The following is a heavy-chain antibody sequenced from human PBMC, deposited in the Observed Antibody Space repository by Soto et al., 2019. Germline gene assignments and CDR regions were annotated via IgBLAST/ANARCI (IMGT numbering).Heavy chain of an antibody. CDR3: ARDLAYCGGDCQGEMADY. CDR1: GFSISSGFY. D-gene: IGHD2-21*02. Sequence: KASETLSLTCAVSGFSISSGFYWGWIRQPPGKGLEWIGNIYRSGSTYYNPSLKSRVTISVDTSKNQSSLKLSSVTAADTAVYYCARDLAYCGGDCQGEMADYWGQGTLVTVSS. J-gene: IGHJ4*02. CDR2: IYRSGST. V-gene: IGHV4-38-2*02.